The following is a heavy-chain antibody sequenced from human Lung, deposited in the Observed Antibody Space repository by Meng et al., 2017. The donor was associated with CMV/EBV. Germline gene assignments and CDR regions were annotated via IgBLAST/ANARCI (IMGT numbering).Heavy chain of an antibody. J-gene: IGHJ5*02. CDR1: GGSFSGYY. D-gene: IGHD2-2*01. V-gene: IGHV4-34*01. Sequence: LXCAVYGGSFSGYYWSWIRQPPGKGLEWIGEINHSGTTNYNPYLRSRVTISVDTSKNQFSLKLSSVTAVETAVYYGARASRYCSTTSCHRRGWVDPXGQGXLVTVSS. CDR2: INHSGTT. CDR3: ARASRYCSTTSCHRRGWVDP.